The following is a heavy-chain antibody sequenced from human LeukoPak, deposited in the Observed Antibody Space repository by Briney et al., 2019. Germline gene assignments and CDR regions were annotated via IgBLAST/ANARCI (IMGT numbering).Heavy chain of an antibody. CDR3: TKEKTTVTWYFQY. CDR2: IKSKTDRGTT. J-gene: IGHJ1*01. D-gene: IGHD4-17*01. Sequence: GGSLRLSCAASGFTFSNAWMSWVRQAPGKGLEWVGRIKSKTDRGTTDYAAPVKGRLTISRDDSKNTLYLQMNSLKTEDTAVYYCTKEKTTVTWYFQYWGQGTLVTVSS. CDR1: GFTFSNAW. V-gene: IGHV3-15*01.